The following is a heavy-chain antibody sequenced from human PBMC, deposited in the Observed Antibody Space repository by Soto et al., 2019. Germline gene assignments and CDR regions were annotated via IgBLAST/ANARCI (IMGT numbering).Heavy chain of an antibody. J-gene: IGHJ4*02. CDR1: GGSLSTYY. CDR3: AREYTETVDGPTPSYFDY. CDR2: TYITGDT. D-gene: IGHD6-19*01. V-gene: IGHV4-4*07. Sequence: PSEHRSLGCSVSGGSLSTYYWSWIRQSAGKGWEWVGRTYITGDTNYNPSLKTRLTMSVDTSKSQLSLKLSSVAAADTAVYYCAREYTETVDGPTPSYFDYWGQLTPVTV.